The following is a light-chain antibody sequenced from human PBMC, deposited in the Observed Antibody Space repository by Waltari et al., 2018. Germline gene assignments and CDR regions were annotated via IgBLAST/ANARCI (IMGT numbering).Light chain of an antibody. J-gene: IGLJ3*02. V-gene: IGLV2-8*01. CDR2: EVH. CDR1: TTAAYNY. Sequence: QSALTQPPSASGSPGQSATISCTGATTAAYNYISWYQQHPGKAPKLIIHEVHKRPSGVPDRFAGSKSGNTASLTVSGLQPEDESNYYCFAYLGSDSWVFGGGTKLTVL. CDR3: FAYLGSDSWV.